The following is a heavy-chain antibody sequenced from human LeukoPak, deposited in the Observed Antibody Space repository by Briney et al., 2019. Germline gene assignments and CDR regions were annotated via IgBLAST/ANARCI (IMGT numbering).Heavy chain of an antibody. CDR1: GYIFSDYT. J-gene: IGHJ6*03. CDR2: INPSGGST. D-gene: IGHD1-26*01. V-gene: IGHV1-46*01. Sequence: GASVKVSCKASGYIFSDYTMHWVRQAPGQRLEWMGIINPSGGSTSYAQKFQGRVTMTRDTSTSTVYMELSSLRSEDTAVYYCARDEGSGSYWSWVYYYYMDVWGKGTTVTVSS. CDR3: ARDEGSGSYWSWVYYYYMDV.